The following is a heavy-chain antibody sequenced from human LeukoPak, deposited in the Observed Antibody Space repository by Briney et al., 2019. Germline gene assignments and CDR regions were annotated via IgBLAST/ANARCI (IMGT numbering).Heavy chain of an antibody. J-gene: IGHJ5*02. CDR2: MNPNSGNT. CDR3: ARVGSSSWYSRFDP. Sequence: ALVKVSCKASGYTFTSYDINWVRQATGQGLEWMGWMNPNSGNTGYAQKFQGRVTMTRNTSISTAYMELSSLRSEDTAVYYCARVGSSSWYSRFDPWGQGTLVTVSS. D-gene: IGHD6-13*01. V-gene: IGHV1-8*01. CDR1: GYTFTSYD.